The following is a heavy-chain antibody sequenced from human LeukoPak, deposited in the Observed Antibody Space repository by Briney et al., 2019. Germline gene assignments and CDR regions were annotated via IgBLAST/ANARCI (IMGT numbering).Heavy chain of an antibody. CDR3: ATIVSDSSGWYHFDH. CDR1: GLTVSSKY. V-gene: IGHV3-66*01. Sequence: PGGSLRLSCAASGLTVSSKYMAGVREAPGKGLEWVSFINSGGTTNYADSVKGRFTISRDYSKNTLNLQMNSLRAEDTALYYCATIVSDSSGWYHFDHWGQGALVTVSS. J-gene: IGHJ4*02. CDR2: INSGGTT. D-gene: IGHD6-19*01.